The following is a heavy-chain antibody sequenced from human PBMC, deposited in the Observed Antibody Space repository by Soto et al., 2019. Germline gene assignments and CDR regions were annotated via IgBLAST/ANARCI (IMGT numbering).Heavy chain of an antibody. CDR1: GFTFSNAW. Sequence: EVQLVESGGGLVKPGGSLRLSCAASGFTFSNAWMTWVRQAPGKGLEWVGRIKSKTDGGTIDYAAPVKGRFTVSRDDSETTLYLQMNSLKTEDYCTTDSGYRRSSLYFDYWGQGTQVTVSS. V-gene: IGHV3-15*01. CDR2: IKSKTDGGTI. CDR3: GYRRSSLYFDY. J-gene: IGHJ4*02. D-gene: IGHD6-6*01.